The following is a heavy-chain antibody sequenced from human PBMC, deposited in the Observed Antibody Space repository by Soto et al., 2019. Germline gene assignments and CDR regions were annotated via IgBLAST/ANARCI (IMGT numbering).Heavy chain of an antibody. V-gene: IGHV1-69*13. CDR1: GGTFSSYA. J-gene: IGHJ4*02. Sequence: ASVKVSCKASGGTFSSYAISWVRQAPGQGLEWMGGIIPIFGTANYAQKFQGRVTITADESTSTAYIELSSLRSEDTAVYYCARDGETDTGSCCGHCYSPGYWGPGTLVTVFS. D-gene: IGHD2-21*02. CDR3: ARDGETDTGSCCGHCYSPGY. CDR2: IIPIFGTA.